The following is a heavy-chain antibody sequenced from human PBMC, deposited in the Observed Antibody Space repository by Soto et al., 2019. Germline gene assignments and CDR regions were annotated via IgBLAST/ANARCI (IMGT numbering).Heavy chain of an antibody. D-gene: IGHD2-2*01. Sequence: QVQLVQSGAEVKKPGASVKVSCKASGYTFTSYGISWVRQAPGQGLEWMGWISAYNGNTNYAQKLQGRVTMTTDTSTSXXYXEXXSLRSDDTAVYYCARDLEDIVVVPATVYYYYGMDVWGQGTTVTVSS. CDR3: ARDLEDIVVVPATVYYYYGMDV. CDR2: ISAYNGNT. CDR1: GYTFTSYG. J-gene: IGHJ6*02. V-gene: IGHV1-18*01.